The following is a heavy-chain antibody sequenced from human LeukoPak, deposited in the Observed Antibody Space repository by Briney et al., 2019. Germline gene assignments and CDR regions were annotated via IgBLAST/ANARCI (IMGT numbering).Heavy chain of an antibody. J-gene: IGHJ3*02. V-gene: IGHV3-9*01. CDR2: ISWNSGSI. CDR3: AKDMHPPGYDAFDI. D-gene: IGHD6-13*01. CDR1: GFTFDDYA. Sequence: GRSLRLSCAASGFTFDDYAMHWVRQAPGKGLEWVSGISWNSGSIGYADSVKGRFTISRDNAKNSLYLQMNSLRAEDTALYYCAKDMHPPGYDAFDIWGQGTMVTVSS.